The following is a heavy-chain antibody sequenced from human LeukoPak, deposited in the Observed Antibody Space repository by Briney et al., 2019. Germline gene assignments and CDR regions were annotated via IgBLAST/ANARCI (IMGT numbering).Heavy chain of an antibody. CDR3: ARDDTVTAHFDY. Sequence: PGGSLRLSCAASGFTFSTYSMNWVRQAPGKGLEWVSYISGSSSNTFYADSVKGRFTISRDNAKNSLYLQMNSLRAEDTAVYYCARDDTVTAHFDYWGQGTLVTVSS. V-gene: IGHV3-48*01. CDR2: ISGSSSNT. CDR1: GFTFSTYS. D-gene: IGHD4-11*01. J-gene: IGHJ4*02.